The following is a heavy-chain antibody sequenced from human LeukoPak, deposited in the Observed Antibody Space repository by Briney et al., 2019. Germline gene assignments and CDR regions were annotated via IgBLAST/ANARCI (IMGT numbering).Heavy chain of an antibody. CDR3: ARTRLNWGHAFDI. J-gene: IGHJ3*02. V-gene: IGHV3-48*03. D-gene: IGHD7-27*01. CDR1: GFTFSSYE. Sequence: GGSLRLSCAASGFTFSSYEMNWVRQPPGKGLEWVSYISRGGGIIYYADSVKGRFTISRDNAKNSLYLQMNSLRAEDTAVYYCARTRLNWGHAFDIWGQGTMVTVSS. CDR2: ISRGGGII.